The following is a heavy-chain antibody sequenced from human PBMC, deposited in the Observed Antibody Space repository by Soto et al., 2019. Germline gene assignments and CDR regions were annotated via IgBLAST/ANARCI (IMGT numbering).Heavy chain of an antibody. Sequence: RGEALKISCKGSGYSFTSSWIGWVRQMPGKGLEWMGIIYPGDSDTRYSPSCQGQVTISADKSISTAYLQWSSLKASDTAMYYCAIHEGPYYTEIDVSAQGTTVTVSS. CDR1: GYSFTSSW. J-gene: IGHJ6*02. V-gene: IGHV5-51*01. D-gene: IGHD1-26*01. CDR3: AIHEGPYYTEIDV. CDR2: IYPGDSDT.